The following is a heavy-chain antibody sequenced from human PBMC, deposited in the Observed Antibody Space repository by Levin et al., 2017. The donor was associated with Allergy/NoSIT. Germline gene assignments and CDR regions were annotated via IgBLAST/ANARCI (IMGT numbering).Heavy chain of an antibody. V-gene: IGHV4-31*03. J-gene: IGHJ4*02. D-gene: IGHD2-2*03. Sequence: SCTVSGGSISGGGYHWTWIRQHPEKGLEWIGYIYYSGSTFYNPSLKSRLMISVDTSKNQFSLNVSSVTAADMAVYYCAREDGSTFDFWGQGALVTVAS. CDR2: IYYSGST. CDR1: GGSISGGGYH. CDR3: AREDGSTFDF.